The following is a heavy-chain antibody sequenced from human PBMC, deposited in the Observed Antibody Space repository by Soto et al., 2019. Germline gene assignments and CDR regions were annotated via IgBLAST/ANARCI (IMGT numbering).Heavy chain of an antibody. CDR2: ISVYSGDV. J-gene: IGHJ4*02. CDR3: ARAQPVCCSLSCYHLGGDF. V-gene: IGHV1-18*01. Sequence: QVQLVQSGAEVTKPGASVKVSCKASGYTYINYGVSWVRQAPGQGLEWVGWISVYSGDVNYAQQVQGRVTMTPDTATSTAFMELCSLRSDDTAVYYWARAQPVCCSLSCYHLGGDFWGQGTLVTVSS. D-gene: IGHD2-2*01. CDR1: GYTYINYG.